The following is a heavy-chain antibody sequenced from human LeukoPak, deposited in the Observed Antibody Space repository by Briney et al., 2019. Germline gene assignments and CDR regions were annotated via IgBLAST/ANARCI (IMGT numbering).Heavy chain of an antibody. CDR3: ARETYGSGSYFNWFDP. CDR2: INSDGGST. Sequence: PGGSLRLSCAASGFTFSSYWMHWVRQAPGKGLVWVSRINSDGGSTSYADSVKGRFTISRDNAKNTLYLQMNSLRAEDTAVYYCARETYGSGSYFNWFDPWGQGTLVTVSS. D-gene: IGHD3-10*01. J-gene: IGHJ5*02. CDR1: GFTFSSYW. V-gene: IGHV3-74*01.